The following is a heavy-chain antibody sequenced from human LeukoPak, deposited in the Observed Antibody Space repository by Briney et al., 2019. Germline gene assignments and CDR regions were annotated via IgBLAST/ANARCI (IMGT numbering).Heavy chain of an antibody. D-gene: IGHD4-23*01. J-gene: IGHJ6*02. CDR2: ICTAGDT. CDR1: GFTFSSYD. Sequence: GGSLRLSCAASGFTFSSYDMHWVRQATGKGLEWVSAICTAGDTYYPGSVKGRFTISRENAKNSLYLQMNSLRAEDTAVYYCARGSYGGNSGGDYYYGMDVWGQGTTVTVSS. CDR3: ARGSYGGNSGGDYYYGMDV. V-gene: IGHV3-13*01.